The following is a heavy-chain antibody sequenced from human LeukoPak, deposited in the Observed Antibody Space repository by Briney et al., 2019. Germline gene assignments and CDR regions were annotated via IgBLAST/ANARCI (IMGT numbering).Heavy chain of an antibody. CDR2: INPSGGST. CDR3: ARGALVVVVDARPFDY. J-gene: IGHJ4*02. D-gene: IGHD2-15*01. CDR1: GYTFTDYY. Sequence: GASVKASCKASGYTFTDYYMHWVREAPGPRLEWMGIINPSGGSTSYSQKFQGRVTMTRDTSTSTVYMELSSLRSEDTAVYYCARGALVVVVDARPFDYWGQGTLVTVSS. V-gene: IGHV1-46*01.